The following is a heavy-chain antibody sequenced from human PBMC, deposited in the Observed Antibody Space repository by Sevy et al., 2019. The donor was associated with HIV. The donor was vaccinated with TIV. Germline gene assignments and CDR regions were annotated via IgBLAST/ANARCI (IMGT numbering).Heavy chain of an antibody. CDR1: GFTFSSYA. CDR3: VKLAYRRSYWGYWYFDL. D-gene: IGHD7-27*01. V-gene: IGHV3-64D*06. CDR2: ISSNGGST. J-gene: IGHJ2*01. Sequence: GGSLRLSCSASGFTFSSYAMHWVRQAPGKGLEYVSGISSNGGSTYYADSVKGRFTISRDNSKNTLYLQMSSLRTDDTAVFYCVKLAYRRSYWGYWYFDLWGRGTLVTVSS.